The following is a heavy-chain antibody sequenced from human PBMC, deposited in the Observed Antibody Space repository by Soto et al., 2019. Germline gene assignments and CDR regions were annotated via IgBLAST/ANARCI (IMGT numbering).Heavy chain of an antibody. Sequence: GESLKISCAASGFTFSSYGMHWVRQAPGKGLEWVAVISYDGSNKYYADSVKGRFTISRDNSKNTLYLQMNSLRAEDTAVYYCAKERNDYGDYDDAFDIWGQGTMVTVSS. CDR3: AKERNDYGDYDDAFDI. D-gene: IGHD4-17*01. CDR1: GFTFSSYG. V-gene: IGHV3-30*18. CDR2: ISYDGSNK. J-gene: IGHJ3*02.